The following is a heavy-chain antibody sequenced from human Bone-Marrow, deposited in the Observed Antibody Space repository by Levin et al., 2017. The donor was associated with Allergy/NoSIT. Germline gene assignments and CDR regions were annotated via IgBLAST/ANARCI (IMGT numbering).Heavy chain of an antibody. CDR3: ARGEAFDI. Sequence: SETLSLTCTVSGGSISDYYWNWIRQSPGKGLEWIGYIYYSGSTNLNPSLKSRVTMSIDTSKNQFSLKLKSVTAADTALYFCARGEAFDIWGQGTMVVVSS. J-gene: IGHJ3*02. V-gene: IGHV4-59*01. CDR1: GGSISDYY. CDR2: IYYSGST.